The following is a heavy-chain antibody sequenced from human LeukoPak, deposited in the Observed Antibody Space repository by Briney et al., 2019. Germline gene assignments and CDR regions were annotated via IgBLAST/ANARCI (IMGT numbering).Heavy chain of an antibody. J-gene: IGHJ4*02. CDR3: STTYYYDSSEGY. D-gene: IGHD3-22*01. CDR2: IKSKTDGGTT. Sequence: PGGSLRLSCAASGFTISDHYVDWVRQAPGKGLEWVGRIKSKTDGGTTDYAAPVKGRFTISRDDSKNTLYLQMNSLKTEDTAVYYCSTTYYYDSSEGYWGQGTLVTVSS. V-gene: IGHV3-15*07. CDR1: GFTISDHY.